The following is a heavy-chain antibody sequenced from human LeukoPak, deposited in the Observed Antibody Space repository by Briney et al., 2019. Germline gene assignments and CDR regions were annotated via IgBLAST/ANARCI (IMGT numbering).Heavy chain of an antibody. D-gene: IGHD3-10*01. J-gene: IGHJ4*02. CDR1: GGSFSGYY. V-gene: IGHV4-34*01. CDR3: ERGKNESRPLYYGSGSYFDY. CDR2: INHGGST. Sequence: SETLSLTCAVYGGSFSGYYWSGIRQPPGKGLEWRGEINHGGSTNYNPSLKSRVTISVDTSKNQFSLKLSAVTAADTAVYYCERGKNESRPLYYGSGSYFDYWGQGTLVTVSS.